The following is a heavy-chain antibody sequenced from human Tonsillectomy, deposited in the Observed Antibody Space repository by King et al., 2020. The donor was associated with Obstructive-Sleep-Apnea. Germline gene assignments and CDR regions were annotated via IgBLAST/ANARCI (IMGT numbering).Heavy chain of an antibody. J-gene: IGHJ4*02. D-gene: IGHD3-10*01. Sequence: VQLVESGGGLGQPGGSLRLSCAASEFTFSRYAMSWVRQAPGKGLEWVSVISNSGSNTYYADSVKGRFTTSRDNSKNTLYMQMNSLRAEETAVYYCALTSITMIRGVIIAGYFDYWGQGTLVTVSS. CDR2: ISNSGSNT. CDR3: ALTSITMIRGVIIAGYFDY. V-gene: IGHV3-23*04. CDR1: EFTFSRYA.